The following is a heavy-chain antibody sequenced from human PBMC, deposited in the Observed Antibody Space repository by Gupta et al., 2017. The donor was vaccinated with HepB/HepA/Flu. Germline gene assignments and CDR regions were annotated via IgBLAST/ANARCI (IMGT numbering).Heavy chain of an antibody. V-gene: IGHV3-21*01. CDR2: ISSRSTSI. Sequence: EVQLVESGGGLVKPGGSLRLSCAASGFIFSRHSMTWVRQAPGKGLEWVSSISSRSTSIFYADSVKGRFTISRDNGKKSLFLQMNSLRAEDTAVYYCARDGRSAADVFFSHWFDPWGQGTLVTVSS. CDR3: ARDGRSAADVFFSHWFDP. J-gene: IGHJ5*02. CDR1: GFIFSRHS. D-gene: IGHD6-13*01.